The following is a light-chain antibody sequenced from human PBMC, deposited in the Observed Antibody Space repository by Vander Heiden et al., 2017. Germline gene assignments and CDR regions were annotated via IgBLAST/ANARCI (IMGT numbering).Light chain of an antibody. Sequence: IVMSLSPLSLPVTPGEPASISCRSSQSLLHSNGYNYLDWYLQKPGQSPQLLIYLGSNRASGVPDRFSGSGSGTDFTLKISRVEAEYVGVYYCMQALQTPYTFGQGTKLEIK. V-gene: IGKV2-28*01. J-gene: IGKJ2*01. CDR3: MQALQTPYT. CDR1: QSLLHSNGYNY. CDR2: LGS.